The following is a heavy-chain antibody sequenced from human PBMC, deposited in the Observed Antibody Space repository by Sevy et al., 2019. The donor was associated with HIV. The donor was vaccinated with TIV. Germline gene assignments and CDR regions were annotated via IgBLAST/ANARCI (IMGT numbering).Heavy chain of an antibody. CDR1: GFTFSSYG. CDR3: ARDLEFYDYGAYGSSFMPDY. CDR2: IWFDGSNT. Sequence: GGSLRLSCAASGFTFSSYGMHWVRQAPGKGLEWVAVIWFDGSNTFYADSVKGRFTISRDIAKNTLHLQMNSLRAEDTAVYYCARDLEFYDYGAYGSSFMPDYWGQGTLVTVSS. V-gene: IGHV3-33*01. D-gene: IGHD4-17*01. J-gene: IGHJ4*02.